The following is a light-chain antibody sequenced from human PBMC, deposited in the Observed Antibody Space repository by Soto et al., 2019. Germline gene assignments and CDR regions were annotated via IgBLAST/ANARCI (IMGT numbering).Light chain of an antibody. CDR2: AAS. Sequence: DIQMTQSPSSLSASVGDRVTITCRASQGIDTSLAWYQQKPGKAPKLLIYAASTLQTGVPSRFSGSGSGTEFTLTISSLQPEDFATYYCQQLNSYLITFGQGTRLEIK. CDR1: QGIDTS. J-gene: IGKJ5*01. CDR3: QQLNSYLIT. V-gene: IGKV1-9*01.